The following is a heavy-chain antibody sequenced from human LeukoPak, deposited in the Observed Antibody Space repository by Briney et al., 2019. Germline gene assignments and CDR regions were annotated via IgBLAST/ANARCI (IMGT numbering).Heavy chain of an antibody. V-gene: IGHV3-53*01. CDR2: LYSGGSA. CDR1: GFIVSSNY. CDR3: ARDSETETGWYYYGMDV. D-gene: IGHD1-1*01. J-gene: IGHJ6*02. Sequence: GGSLRLSCAASGFIVSSNYMNWVRQAPGKGLEGIAVLYSGGSAYYADSVKGRFTISRDNSKNTLYLQIYSLRAEDTAIYYCARDSETETGWYYYGMDVWGQGTTVTVSS.